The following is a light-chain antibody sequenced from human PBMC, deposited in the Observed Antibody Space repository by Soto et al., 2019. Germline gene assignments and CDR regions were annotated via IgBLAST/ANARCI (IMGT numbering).Light chain of an antibody. V-gene: IGLV2-14*01. CDR3: SSYTSSSTRV. J-gene: IGLJ1*01. Sequence: QSALTQPASVSGSPGQSITISCTGTSSDVGGYNHVSWYQQHPGKAPKLMIYEVSNRPSGVSNRFSGSKSANTASLTISGLQAEDEADYYCSSYTSSSTRVFGTGTKLTVL. CDR1: SSDVGGYNH. CDR2: EVS.